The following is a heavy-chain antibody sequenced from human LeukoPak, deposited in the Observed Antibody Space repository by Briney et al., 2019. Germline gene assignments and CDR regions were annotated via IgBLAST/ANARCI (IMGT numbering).Heavy chain of an antibody. V-gene: IGHV3-9*01. D-gene: IGHD3-16*01. Sequence: PGRSLRLSCAASGLTFDDYAMHWVRQAPGKGLEWVSSISWNSGTIGYADSVKGRFTISRDNAKNSLYLQMNSLRPEDTALYYCAKDVDSTWGSIDYWGQGILVTVSS. CDR2: ISWNSGTI. CDR1: GLTFDDYA. CDR3: AKDVDSTWGSIDY. J-gene: IGHJ4*02.